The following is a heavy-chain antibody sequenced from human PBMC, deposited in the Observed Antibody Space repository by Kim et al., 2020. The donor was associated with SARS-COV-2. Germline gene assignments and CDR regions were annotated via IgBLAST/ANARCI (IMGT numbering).Heavy chain of an antibody. V-gene: IGHV3-23*01. CDR2: ISAGYITT. J-gene: IGHJ5*02. D-gene: IGHD3-10*01. Sequence: GGSLRLSCAASGFTFSSYAMSWVRQAPGKGLEWVSAISAGYITTYYTDSVEGRFTISRDDSKNTLYLQMNSLRAYDTAVYYCAKEPTMVRGVIVNWFDVWGQGTLVTVSS. CDR3: AKEPTMVRGVIVNWFDV. CDR1: GFTFSSYA.